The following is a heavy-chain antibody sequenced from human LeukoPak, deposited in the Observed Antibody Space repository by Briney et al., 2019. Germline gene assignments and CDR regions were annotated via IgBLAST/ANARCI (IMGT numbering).Heavy chain of an antibody. CDR1: GFTFNNYD. D-gene: IGHD6-19*01. J-gene: IGHJ6*02. V-gene: IGHV3-13*01. CDR3: ARGFKGSGWSYYYYGMDV. Sequence: GGSLRLSCAASGFTFNNYDMHWVRQAAGKGLEWVSAIGTAGDTYYPGSVKGRFTISRENAKNSLYLQMNSLRAGDTAVYYCARGFKGSGWSYYYYGMDVWGQGTTVTVSS. CDR2: IGTAGDT.